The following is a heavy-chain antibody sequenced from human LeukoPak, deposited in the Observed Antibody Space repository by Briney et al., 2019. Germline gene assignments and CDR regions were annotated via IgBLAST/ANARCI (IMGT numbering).Heavy chain of an antibody. Sequence: PGGSLRLSCAASGFTFSDYYMSWIRQAPGKGLEWVSYISTSGRTIYYADSVKGRFTISRDNSKNTLYLQMNSLRAEDTAVYYCARQNIAAAVTWDYWGQGTLVTVSS. J-gene: IGHJ4*02. V-gene: IGHV3-11*04. D-gene: IGHD6-13*01. CDR2: ISTSGRTI. CDR3: ARQNIAAAVTWDY. CDR1: GFTFSDYY.